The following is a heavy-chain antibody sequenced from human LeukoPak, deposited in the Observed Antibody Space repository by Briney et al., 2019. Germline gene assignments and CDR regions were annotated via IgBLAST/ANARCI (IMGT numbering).Heavy chain of an antibody. Sequence: GGSLRLSCAASGFTFSSYSMNWVRQAPGKGLEWVSSISSSSYIYYADSVKGRFTISRDNAKNSLYLQMNSLRAEDTAVYYCARDSIGFSYYYYGMDVWGQGTTVTFSS. CDR1: GFTFSSYS. J-gene: IGHJ6*02. CDR3: ARDSIGFSYYYYGMDV. V-gene: IGHV3-21*01. D-gene: IGHD2/OR15-2a*01. CDR2: ISSSSYI.